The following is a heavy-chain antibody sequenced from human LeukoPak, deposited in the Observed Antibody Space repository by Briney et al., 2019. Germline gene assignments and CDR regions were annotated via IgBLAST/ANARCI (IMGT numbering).Heavy chain of an antibody. CDR2: ISSGGTTT. CDR1: GFTFSSYE. CDR3: ARVRIDYYDSSGYYYDAFDI. V-gene: IGHV3-48*03. D-gene: IGHD3-22*01. Sequence: GGSLRLSCAASGFTFSSYEMNWVRQAPGKGLEWISYISSGGTTTYYADSVKGRFTISRDSAKNSLYLQMNSLRDEDTAVYYCARVRIDYYDSSGYYYDAFDIWGQGTMVTVSS. J-gene: IGHJ3*02.